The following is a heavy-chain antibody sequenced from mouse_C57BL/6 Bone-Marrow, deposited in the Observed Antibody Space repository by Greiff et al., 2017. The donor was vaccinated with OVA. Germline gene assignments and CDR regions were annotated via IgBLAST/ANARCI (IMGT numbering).Heavy chain of an antibody. V-gene: IGHV1-72*01. D-gene: IGHD2-5*01. CDR3: ARYYSNYRYFDV. J-gene: IGHJ1*03. CDR2: IDPNSGGT. CDR1: GYTFTSYW. Sequence: VQGVESGAELVKPGASVKLSCKASGYTFTSYWMHWVKQRPGRGLEWIGRIDPNSGGTKYNEKFKSKATLTVDTPSSTAYMQLSSLTSEDSAVYYCARYYSNYRYFDVWGTGTTVTVAS.